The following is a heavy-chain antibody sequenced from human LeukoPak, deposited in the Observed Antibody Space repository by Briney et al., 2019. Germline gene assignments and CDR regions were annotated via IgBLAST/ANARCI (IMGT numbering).Heavy chain of an antibody. V-gene: IGHV3-33*06. Sequence: GGSLRLSCAASGFTFSSYGRHWVRQAPGKGLEWVAVIWYDGSNKYYADSVKGRFTISRDNSKNTLYLQMNSLRAEDTAVYYCAKDRAEWIQLWQMPGGYYFDYWGQGTLVTVSS. CDR3: AKDRAEWIQLWQMPGGYYFDY. D-gene: IGHD5-18*01. CDR1: GFTFSSYG. CDR2: IWYDGSNK. J-gene: IGHJ4*02.